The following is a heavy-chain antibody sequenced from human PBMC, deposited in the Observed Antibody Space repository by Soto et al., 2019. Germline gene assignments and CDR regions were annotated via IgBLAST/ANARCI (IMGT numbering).Heavy chain of an antibody. Sequence: QVQLVESGGGVVQPGRSLRLSCAASGFTFSSYGMYWVRQAPVKGLEWLAVISDYGSKKYYADSVKGRFTISRDNSKNTLYLQMNSLRAEDTAVYYCAKDQTHAFDIWGQGTMVTVSS. CDR2: ISDYGSKK. CDR3: AKDQTHAFDI. CDR1: GFTFSSYG. J-gene: IGHJ3*02. V-gene: IGHV3-30*18.